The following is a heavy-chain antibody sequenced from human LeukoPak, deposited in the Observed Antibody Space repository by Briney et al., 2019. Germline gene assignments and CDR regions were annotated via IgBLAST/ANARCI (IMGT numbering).Heavy chain of an antibody. CDR1: GFTVSSNY. V-gene: IGHV3-66*02. CDR2: IYSGGST. D-gene: IGHD2-2*01. Sequence: PGGSLRLSCAASGFTVSSNYMSWVRQAPGKGLEWVSVIYSGGSTYYADSVKGRFTISRDNSKNTLYLQMNSLRAEDTAVYYCARGESQLPQGNWGQGTLVTVSS. J-gene: IGHJ4*02. CDR3: ARGESQLPQGN.